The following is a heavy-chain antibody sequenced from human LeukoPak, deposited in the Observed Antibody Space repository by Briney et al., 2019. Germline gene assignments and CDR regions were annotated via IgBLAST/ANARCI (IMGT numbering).Heavy chain of an antibody. CDR1: GGTFSSYA. CDR2: IIPIFGTA. D-gene: IGHD4-17*01. J-gene: IGHJ4*02. Sequence: GASVNVSCKASGGTFSSYAISWVRQAPGQGLEWMRGIIPIFGTANYAQKFQGRVTITADESTSTAYMELSSLRSEDTAVYYCAGGFKSELYGDYFDYWGQGTLVTVSS. V-gene: IGHV1-69*13. CDR3: AGGFKSELYGDYFDY.